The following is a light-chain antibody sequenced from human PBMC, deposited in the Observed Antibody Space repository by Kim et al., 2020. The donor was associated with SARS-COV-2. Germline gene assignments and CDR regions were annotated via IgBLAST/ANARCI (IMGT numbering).Light chain of an antibody. CDR1: QSVSSSY. Sequence: EIVLTQSPDTLSLSPGERATLSCRASQSVSSSYLAWYQQKPGQAPRLLIYGASSRATGIPDRFSGSGSGTDFTLTINRLEPEDLAVYYCQQYGSSPLTFGGGTKVDIK. CDR3: QQYGSSPLT. CDR2: GAS. V-gene: IGKV3-20*01. J-gene: IGKJ4*01.